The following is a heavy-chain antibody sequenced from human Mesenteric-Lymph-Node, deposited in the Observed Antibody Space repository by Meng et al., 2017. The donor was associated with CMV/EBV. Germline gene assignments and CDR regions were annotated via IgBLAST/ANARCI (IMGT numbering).Heavy chain of an antibody. D-gene: IGHD4-23*01. CDR1: GGSLRGYY. J-gene: IGHJ4*02. CDR2: INHSGST. CDR3: ARHQRWLKSEGGFNY. V-gene: IGHV4-34*01. Sequence: QVQLQQLGAGLLQPSETLSRTCAVYGGSLRGYYWSWIRKPTGKGLEWIGEINHSGSTNYNPSLKSRVTISVDTSKNQFSLKLSSVTAADTAVYYCARHQRWLKSEGGFNYWGQGTLVTVSS.